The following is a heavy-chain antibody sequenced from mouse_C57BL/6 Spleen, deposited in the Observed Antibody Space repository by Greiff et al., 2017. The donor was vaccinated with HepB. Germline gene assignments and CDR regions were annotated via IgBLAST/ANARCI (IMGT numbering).Heavy chain of an antibody. J-gene: IGHJ4*01. CDR1: GFTFSSYA. D-gene: IGHD2-14*01. CDR2: ISDGGSYT. Sequence: EVQVVESGGGLVKPGGSLKLSCAASGFTFSSYAMSWVRQTPEKRLEWVATISDGGSYTYYPDNVKGRFTISRDNAKNNLYLQMSHLKSEDTAMYYCARDGIGFYAMDYWGQGTSVTVSS. V-gene: IGHV5-4*01. CDR3: ARDGIGFYAMDY.